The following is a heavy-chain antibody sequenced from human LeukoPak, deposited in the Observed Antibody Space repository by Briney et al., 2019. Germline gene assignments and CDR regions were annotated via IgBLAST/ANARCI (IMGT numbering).Heavy chain of an antibody. CDR2: IYHSGST. CDR3: AREFGARFDY. J-gene: IGHJ4*02. D-gene: IGHD3-10*01. V-gene: IGHV4-30-2*01. CDR1: GGSISSDGYS. Sequence: SQTLSLTCTVSGGSISSDGYSWSWIPQPPGKGLEWIGYIYHSGSTYYNPSLKSRVTISVDRSKNQFSLKLSSVTAADTAVYYCAREFGARFDYWGQGALVTVSS.